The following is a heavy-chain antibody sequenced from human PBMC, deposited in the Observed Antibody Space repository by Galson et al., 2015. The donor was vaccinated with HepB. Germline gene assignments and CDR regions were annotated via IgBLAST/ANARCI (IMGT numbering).Heavy chain of an antibody. CDR1: GFIFSSYG. CDR2: IWSDGNNK. J-gene: IGHJ4*02. Sequence: SLRLSCAASGFIFSSYGMHWVRQAPGKGLSWVAVIWSDGNNKYYADSVKGRFTISRDNSNNTLYLQMSSLRADDTAVYYCARGLQYRNSSVVGFWGQGTLVTVSS. CDR3: ARGLQYRNSSVVGF. V-gene: IGHV3-33*01. D-gene: IGHD4-11*01.